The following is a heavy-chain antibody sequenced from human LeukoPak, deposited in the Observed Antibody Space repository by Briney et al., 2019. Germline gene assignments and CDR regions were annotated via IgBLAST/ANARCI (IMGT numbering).Heavy chain of an antibody. Sequence: GGSLRLSCAASGFTFSSYAMSWVRQAPGKGLEWVSAISGSGGSTYYADSVKGRFTISRDNSKNTLYPQMNSLRAEDTAVYYCAKNYLSIVVVPTNYWGQGTLVTVSS. CDR3: AKNYLSIVVVPTNY. CDR2: ISGSGGST. D-gene: IGHD2-2*01. CDR1: GFTFSSYA. J-gene: IGHJ4*02. V-gene: IGHV3-23*01.